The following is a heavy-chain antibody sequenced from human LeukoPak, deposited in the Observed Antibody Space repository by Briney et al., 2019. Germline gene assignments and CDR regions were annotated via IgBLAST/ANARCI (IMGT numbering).Heavy chain of an antibody. Sequence: PGGSLRLSCAASGFTFSSYWMHWVRQAPGKGLEWVSAISGSGGSTYYADSVKGRFTISRDNSKNTLYLQMNSLRAEDTAVYYCAKILKYYDSSPPDYWGQGTLVTVSS. CDR1: GFTFSSYW. CDR2: ISGSGGST. J-gene: IGHJ4*02. D-gene: IGHD3-22*01. V-gene: IGHV3-23*01. CDR3: AKILKYYDSSPPDY.